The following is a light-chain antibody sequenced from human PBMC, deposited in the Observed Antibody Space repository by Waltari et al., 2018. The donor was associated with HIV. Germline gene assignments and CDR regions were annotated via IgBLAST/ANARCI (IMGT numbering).Light chain of an antibody. CDR3: CSYAGNYPVL. Sequence: QSALTQPRSVSGSPGQSVTISCTGTSSDVGGYNYVSWYQQNPGKAPKFIIYDVTKRPSWVPYRFSCSKSCNTASLTISGLQAEDEADYYCCSYAGNYPVLFGGGTKLTVL. J-gene: IGLJ3*02. V-gene: IGLV2-11*01. CDR1: SSDVGGYNY. CDR2: DVT.